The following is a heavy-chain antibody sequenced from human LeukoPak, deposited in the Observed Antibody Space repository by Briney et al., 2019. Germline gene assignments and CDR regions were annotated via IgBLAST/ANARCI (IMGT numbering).Heavy chain of an antibody. Sequence: ASVKVSCKASGYTFTSYDINWVRQATGQGLEWMGWMNPNSGNTGYAQRFQGRVTITRNTSISTAYMELSSLRSEDTAVYYCAREGRPGKWVQLWPYYYYYMDVWGKGTTVTVSS. V-gene: IGHV1-8*03. CDR1: GYTFTSYD. CDR2: MNPNSGNT. J-gene: IGHJ6*03. CDR3: AREGRPGKWVQLWPYYYYYMDV. D-gene: IGHD5-18*01.